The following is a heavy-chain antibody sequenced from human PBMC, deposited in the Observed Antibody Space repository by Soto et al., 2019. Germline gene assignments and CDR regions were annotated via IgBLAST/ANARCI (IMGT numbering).Heavy chain of an antibody. CDR2: IYYSGST. V-gene: IGHV4-31*03. Sequence: QVQLQESGPGLVKPSQTLSLTCTVSGGSISSGGYYWSWIRQHPGKGLEWIGYIYYSGSTYYNPSLKSRVTISVDTSKNQFSLQLSSVTAADTAVYYCARDYWYYDILTEGYYYYGMDVWGQGTTVTVSS. D-gene: IGHD3-9*01. CDR1: GGSISSGGYY. CDR3: ARDYWYYDILTEGYYYYGMDV. J-gene: IGHJ6*02.